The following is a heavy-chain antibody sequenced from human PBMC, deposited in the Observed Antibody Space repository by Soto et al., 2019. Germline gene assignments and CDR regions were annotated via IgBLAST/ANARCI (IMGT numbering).Heavy chain of an antibody. D-gene: IGHD3-3*01. V-gene: IGHV5-51*01. J-gene: IGHJ6*02. Sequence: GESLKISCKGSGYSFTSYWIGWVRQMPGKGLEWMGIIYPGDSDTRYSPSFQGQVTISADKSISTAYLQWSSLKASDTAMYYCARLCSDFWSGYHYGMDVWGQGTTVTVS. CDR3: ARLCSDFWSGYHYGMDV. CDR2: IYPGDSDT. CDR1: GYSFTSYW.